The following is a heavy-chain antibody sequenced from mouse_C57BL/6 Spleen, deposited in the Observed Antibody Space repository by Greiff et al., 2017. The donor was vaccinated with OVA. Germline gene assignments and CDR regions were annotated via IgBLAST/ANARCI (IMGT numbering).Heavy chain of an antibody. Sequence: EVQLQQSGAELVRPGASVKLSCTASGFNIKDDYMHWVKQRPEQGLEWIGWIEPENGDTEYASKFQGKATRTADTSSNTAYLQLSSLTSEDTAVYYCTAYYYGHYWGQGTTLTVSS. CDR3: TAYYYGHY. J-gene: IGHJ2*01. CDR2: IEPENGDT. D-gene: IGHD1-1*01. CDR1: GFNIKDDY. V-gene: IGHV14-4*01.